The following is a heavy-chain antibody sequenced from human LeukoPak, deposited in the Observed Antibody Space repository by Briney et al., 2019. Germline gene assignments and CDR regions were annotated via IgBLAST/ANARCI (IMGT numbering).Heavy chain of an antibody. Sequence: GGSLRLSCAASGFTFSSYSMNWVRQAPGKGLEWVSPISSSSSYIYYADSVKGRFTISRDNAKNSLYLQMNSLRAEDTAVYYCARSADYYYYMDVWGKGTTVTVSS. CDR2: ISSSSSYI. CDR3: ARSADYYYYMDV. J-gene: IGHJ6*03. D-gene: IGHD2-2*01. V-gene: IGHV3-21*01. CDR1: GFTFSSYS.